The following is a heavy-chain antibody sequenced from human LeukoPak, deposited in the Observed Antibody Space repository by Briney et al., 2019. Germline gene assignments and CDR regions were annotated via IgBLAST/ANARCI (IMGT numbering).Heavy chain of an antibody. J-gene: IGHJ5*02. D-gene: IGHD3/OR15-3a*01. V-gene: IGHV4-31*03. CDR3: ARSVEYDFWSGRTFDP. CDR2: IFYSGST. CDR1: GVSVSSGGYY. Sequence: SETLSLTCTVSGVSVSSGGYYWTWIRQHPGKCLEWIGYIFYSGSTYHNPSLNRRVTISLDTSQNQFSLSLNSVTAADTAVYYCARSVEYDFWSGRTFDPWGQGMLVIVSS.